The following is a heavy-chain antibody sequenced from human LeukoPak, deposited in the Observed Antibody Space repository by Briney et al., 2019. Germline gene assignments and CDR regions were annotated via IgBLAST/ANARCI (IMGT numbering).Heavy chain of an antibody. CDR3: ARRDTTYFDY. V-gene: IGHV5-51*01. CDR1: AYKFSNYW. J-gene: IGHJ4*02. CDR2: IYPDDSDT. Sequence: GESLKISCKGAAYKFSNYWIAWVRQRPGEDLEWMGIIYPDDSDTRYSPSFQGQVTISADKSISTAYLQWTSLKASDTVIYYCARRDTTYFDYWGQGSLVTVSS. D-gene: IGHD1-1*01.